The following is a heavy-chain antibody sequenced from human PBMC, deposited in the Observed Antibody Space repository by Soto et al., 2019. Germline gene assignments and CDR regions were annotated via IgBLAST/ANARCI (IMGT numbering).Heavy chain of an antibody. CDR1: RGSISSYY. CDR3: ATRPPGGWAGVFDY. Sequence: SETLSLTCTVSRGSISSYYWSWIRQPPGKGPEWIGYVYHSEITNYNPSLESRVTISLDTSKNQFSLKLNSVTAADTAVYCCATRPPGGWAGVFDYWSQGTLVTVS. V-gene: IGHV4-59*01. J-gene: IGHJ4*02. CDR2: VYHSEIT. D-gene: IGHD1-26*01.